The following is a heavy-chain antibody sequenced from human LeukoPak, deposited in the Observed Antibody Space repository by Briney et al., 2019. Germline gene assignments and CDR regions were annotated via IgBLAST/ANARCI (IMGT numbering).Heavy chain of an antibody. CDR1: GFTVSSNY. V-gene: IGHV3-53*04. D-gene: IGHD1-26*01. Sequence: PGGSLRLPCAASGFTVSSNYMSWVRQAPGKGLEWVSVIYSGGSTYYADSVKGRFTISRHNSKNTLYLQMNSLRAEDTAVYYCARKSIAGTDAFDIWGQGTMVTVSS. CDR2: IYSGGST. CDR3: ARKSIAGTDAFDI. J-gene: IGHJ3*02.